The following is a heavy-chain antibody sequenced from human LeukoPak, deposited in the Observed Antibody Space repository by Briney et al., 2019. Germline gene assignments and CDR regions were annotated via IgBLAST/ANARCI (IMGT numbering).Heavy chain of an antibody. Sequence: SETLSLTCTVSDDSITMYYWGWFRQPPGKGLEWIGNIYYSGSTYYNPSLKSRVTISVDTSKNQFSLKLTSVTAADTAVYYCARVEKYTSSGPTDPWGQGTLVTVSS. V-gene: IGHV4-39*07. CDR1: DDSITMYY. CDR3: ARVEKYTSSGPTDP. J-gene: IGHJ5*02. CDR2: IYYSGST. D-gene: IGHD6-13*01.